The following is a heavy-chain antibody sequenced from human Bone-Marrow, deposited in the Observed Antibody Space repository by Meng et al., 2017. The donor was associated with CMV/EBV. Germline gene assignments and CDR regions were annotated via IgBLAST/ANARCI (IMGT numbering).Heavy chain of an antibody. CDR1: GGSISSYY. D-gene: IGHD1-26*01. J-gene: IGHJ6*02. CDR3: ARVQSGSYYDVYYYYGMDV. CDR2: IYYSGST. Sequence: SETLSLTCTVSGGSISSYYWSWIRQPPGKGLEWIGYIYYSGSTNYNPSLKSRVTISVDTSKNQFSLKLSSVTAADTAVYYCARVQSGSYYDVYYYYGMDVWGQGTTVTVSS. V-gene: IGHV4-59*01.